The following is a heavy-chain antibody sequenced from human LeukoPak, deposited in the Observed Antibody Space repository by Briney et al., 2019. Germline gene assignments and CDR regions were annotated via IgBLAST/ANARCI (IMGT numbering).Heavy chain of an antibody. D-gene: IGHD3-10*01. CDR1: GGSISSSSYY. V-gene: IGHV4-39*01. Sequence: SETLSLTCTVSGGSISSSSYYWGWIRQPPGKGLEWIGSIYYSGSTYYNPSLKSRVTMSVDTSKNQFSLKLSPVTAADTAVYYCARRPPLYYGSGRIFWGQGTMVTVSS. J-gene: IGHJ3*01. CDR3: ARRPPLYYGSGRIF. CDR2: IYYSGST.